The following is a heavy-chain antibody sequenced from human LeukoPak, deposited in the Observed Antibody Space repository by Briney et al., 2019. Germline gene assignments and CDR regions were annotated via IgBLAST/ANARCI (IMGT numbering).Heavy chain of an antibody. D-gene: IGHD2-2*01. Sequence: GGSLRLSCAASGFTFSSYAMSWVRQAPGKGLEWVSAISGSGGSTYYADSVKGRFTISRDNSKNTLYLQMNSLRAEDTAVYYCAKGSCSSTSCRINYWGQGTLVTVSS. CDR1: GFTFSSYA. V-gene: IGHV3-23*01. CDR2: ISGSGGST. J-gene: IGHJ4*02. CDR3: AKGSCSSTSCRINY.